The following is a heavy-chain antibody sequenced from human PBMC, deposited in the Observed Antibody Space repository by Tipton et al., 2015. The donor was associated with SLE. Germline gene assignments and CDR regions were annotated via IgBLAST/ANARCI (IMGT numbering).Heavy chain of an antibody. J-gene: IGHJ3*02. Sequence: TLSLTCTVSGGSISSSSYYWGWIRQPPGKGLEWIGSIYYSGSPYYNPSLKSRVTISVDTSKNQFSLKLSSVTAADTAVYYCARGPLWSGPPDAFDIWGQGTMVTVSS. V-gene: IGHV4-39*07. CDR3: ARGPLWSGPPDAFDI. CDR2: IYYSGSP. CDR1: GGSISSSSYY. D-gene: IGHD3-3*01.